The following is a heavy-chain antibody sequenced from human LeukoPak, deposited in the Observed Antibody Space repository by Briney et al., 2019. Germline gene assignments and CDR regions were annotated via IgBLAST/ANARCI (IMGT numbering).Heavy chain of an antibody. CDR2: ISIYIGIT. Sequence: ASVKVSCKASRYTFTRYGISWVRQAPGQGLEWMGWISIYIGITNYAQKLQGRVTMTSDTTTTTAYKQLMSLRSDDTAVYYCGGGDYYNVGRCYSGDYWGQGTLVTASS. D-gene: IGHD2-15*01. CDR3: GGGDYYNVGRCYSGDY. CDR1: RYTFTRYG. V-gene: IGHV1-18*04. J-gene: IGHJ4*02.